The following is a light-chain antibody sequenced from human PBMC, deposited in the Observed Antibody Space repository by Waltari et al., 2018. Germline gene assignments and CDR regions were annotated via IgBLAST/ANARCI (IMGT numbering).Light chain of an antibody. CDR2: RSN. CDR3: AAWDDSLSGHVI. J-gene: IGLJ2*01. Sequence: QSVLTQPPSASGTPGQRVLISCSGSSTNIGRNYVSWYQRLPGTAPRLLIYRSNQRPSGVPERISGSKSGTSASLAISGLRSEDEAEYYCAAWDDSLSGHVIFGGGTKLTVL. V-gene: IGLV1-47*01. CDR1: STNIGRNY.